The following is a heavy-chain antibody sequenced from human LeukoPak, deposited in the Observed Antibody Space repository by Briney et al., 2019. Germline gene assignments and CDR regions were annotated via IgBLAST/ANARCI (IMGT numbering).Heavy chain of an antibody. CDR3: AIPGRRYSSGWYGHYYYYGMDV. CDR1: GYTFTSYD. Sequence: ASVKVSCKASGYTFTSYDINWVRQATGQGLEWMGWMNPNSGNTGYAQKFQGRVTMTRNTSISTAYMELSSLRSEDTAVYYCAIPGRRYSSGWYGHYYYYGMDVWGQGTTVTVSS. V-gene: IGHV1-8*01. D-gene: IGHD6-19*01. CDR2: MNPNSGNT. J-gene: IGHJ6*02.